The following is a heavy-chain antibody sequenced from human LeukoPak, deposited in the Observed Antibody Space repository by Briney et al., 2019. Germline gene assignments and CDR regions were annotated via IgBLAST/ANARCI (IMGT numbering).Heavy chain of an antibody. Sequence: GGSLRLSVAASGFTVSSNYRNGFRQAPGKGRGWVSVIYSGGSTYYADSVKGRFTISRDNSKNTLYLQMNSLRAEDTAVYYCARDRAIKYSGGFDPWGQGTLVTVSS. V-gene: IGHV3-66*01. J-gene: IGHJ5*02. CDR2: IYSGGST. D-gene: IGHD2/OR15-2a*01. CDR3: ARDRAIKYSGGFDP. CDR1: GFTVSSNY.